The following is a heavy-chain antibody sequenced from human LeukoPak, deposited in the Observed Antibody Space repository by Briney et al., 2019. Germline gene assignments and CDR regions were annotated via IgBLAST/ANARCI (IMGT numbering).Heavy chain of an antibody. CDR1: GYTFTSYA. D-gene: IGHD2-15*01. CDR3: ARDVDGVGVAATHVWFDP. V-gene: IGHV1-3*01. CDR2: INAGNGNT. Sequence: ASVKVSCKASGYTFTSYAMHWVRQAPGQRLEWMGWINAGNGNTKYSQKFQGRVTITRDTSASTAYMELSSLRSEDTAVYYCARDVDGVGVAATHVWFDPWGQGTLVTVSS. J-gene: IGHJ5*02.